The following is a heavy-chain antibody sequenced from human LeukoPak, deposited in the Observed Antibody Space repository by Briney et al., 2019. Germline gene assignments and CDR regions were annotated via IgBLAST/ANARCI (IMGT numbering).Heavy chain of an antibody. J-gene: IGHJ4*02. CDR3: ARALQDIVVVPAAAFDY. D-gene: IGHD2-2*01. CDR2: IYYSGST. CDR1: GGSISSSSYY. Sequence: SETLSLTCTVSGGSISSSSYYWGWIRQPPGKGLEWIVSIYYSGSTYYNPSLKSRVTISVDTSKNQFSLKLSSVTAADTAVYYCARALQDIVVVPAAAFDYWGQGTLVTVSS. V-gene: IGHV4-39*01.